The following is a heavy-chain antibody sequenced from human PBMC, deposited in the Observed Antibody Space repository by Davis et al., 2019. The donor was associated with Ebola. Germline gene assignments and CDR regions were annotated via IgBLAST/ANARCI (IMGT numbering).Heavy chain of an antibody. CDR3: ARGFADMNTFGGVIARGYFDY. CDR1: GGSFSGYY. J-gene: IGHJ4*02. V-gene: IGHV4-34*01. CDR2: INHSGST. Sequence: SETLSLTCAVYGGSFSGYYWSWIRQPPGKGLEWIGEINHSGSTNYNPSLKSRVTISVDTSKNQFSLKLSSVTAADTAVYYCARGFADMNTFGGVIARGYFDYWGQGTLVTVSS. D-gene: IGHD3-16*02.